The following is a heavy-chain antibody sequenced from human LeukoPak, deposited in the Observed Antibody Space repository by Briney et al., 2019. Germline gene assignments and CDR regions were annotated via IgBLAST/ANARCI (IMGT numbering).Heavy chain of an antibody. CDR1: GGSISSGGYY. V-gene: IGHV4-61*08. CDR3: ARDQPGAYYDFWSGPGDYYYGMDV. D-gene: IGHD3-3*01. CDR2: IYYSGST. Sequence: SETLSLTCTVSGGSISSGGYYWSWIRQPPGKGLEWIGYIYYSGSTNYNPSLKSRVTISVDTSKNQFSLKLSSVTAADTAVYYCARDQPGAYYDFWSGPGDYYYGMDVWGQGTTVTVSS. J-gene: IGHJ6*02.